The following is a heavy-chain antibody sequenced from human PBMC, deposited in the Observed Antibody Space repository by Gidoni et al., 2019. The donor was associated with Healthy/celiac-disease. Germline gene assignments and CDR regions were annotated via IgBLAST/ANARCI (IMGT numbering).Heavy chain of an antibody. CDR1: GGSFSGYY. CDR2: INQSGST. J-gene: IGHJ4*02. D-gene: IGHD6-13*01. V-gene: IGHV4-34*01. CDR3: ARGSYIAGTDYFDY. Sequence: QVQLQQLGAGLLKPSETLSLTSAVYGGSFSGYYGSWIRQPPGQGLAWIGEINQSGSTNYNPSLKSRVTISVDTSKNQFSLKLSSVTAADTAVYYCARGSYIAGTDYFDYWGQGTLVTVSS.